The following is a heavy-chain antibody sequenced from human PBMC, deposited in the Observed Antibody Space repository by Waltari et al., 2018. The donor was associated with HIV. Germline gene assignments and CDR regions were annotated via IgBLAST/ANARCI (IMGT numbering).Heavy chain of an antibody. J-gene: IGHJ6*02. CDR2: IYYSGST. CDR3: ARAGSVFGTSPYGMDV. Sequence: QVQLQESGPGLVKPSQTLSLTCTVPGGSISTGAYSWSWIRQPPGKGLEWIGYIYYSGSTYYNPSLKSRVTISVDTSKNQFSLKLSSVSAADTAVYYCARAGSVFGTSPYGMDVWGQGTTVTVSS. V-gene: IGHV4-30-4*01. CDR1: GGSISTGAYS. D-gene: IGHD2-2*01.